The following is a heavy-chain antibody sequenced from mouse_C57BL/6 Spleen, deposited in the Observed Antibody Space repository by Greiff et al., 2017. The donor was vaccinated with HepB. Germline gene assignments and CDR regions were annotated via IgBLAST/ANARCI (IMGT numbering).Heavy chain of an antibody. V-gene: IGHV1-82*01. CDR1: GYAFSSSW. Sequence: QVQLQQSGPELVKPGASVKISCKASGYAFSSSWMNWVKQRPGKGLEWIGRIYPGDGDTNYNGKFKGEATLTADKSSSTAYMQLSSLTSEDSAVYFCATVDDYWGQGTTLTVSS. J-gene: IGHJ2*01. D-gene: IGHD1-1*01. CDR3: ATVDDY. CDR2: IYPGDGDT.